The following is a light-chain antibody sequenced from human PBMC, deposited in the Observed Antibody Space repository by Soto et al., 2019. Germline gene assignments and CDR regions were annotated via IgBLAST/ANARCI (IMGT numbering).Light chain of an antibody. V-gene: IGKV1-5*03. CDR3: QHYNSYSEA. CDR2: KAS. CDR1: QTISSW. Sequence: EIQMAQKPSNLSGSVRERGSITSRASQTISSWLAWYQQKPGKAPKFLIYKASTLKSGVPLRFSGSGSGTEFTLTISSLQPDDFATYYCQHYNSYSEAFGQGTKVDIK. J-gene: IGKJ1*01.